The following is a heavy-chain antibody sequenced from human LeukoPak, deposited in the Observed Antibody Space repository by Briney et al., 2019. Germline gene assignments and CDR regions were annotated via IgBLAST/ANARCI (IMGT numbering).Heavy chain of an antibody. Sequence: SETLSLTCTVSGGSISSSTFYWGWIRQPPGKGLEWIGSIYHSGSTYYNPPLKSRVTISVDTSKNQFSLKLSSVTAADTAVYYCASRGSVLLWFGGDGVGAFDIWGQGTMVTVSS. CDR1: GGSISSSTFY. J-gene: IGHJ3*02. CDR2: IYHSGST. V-gene: IGHV4-39*07. CDR3: ASRGSVLLWFGGDGVGAFDI. D-gene: IGHD3-10*01.